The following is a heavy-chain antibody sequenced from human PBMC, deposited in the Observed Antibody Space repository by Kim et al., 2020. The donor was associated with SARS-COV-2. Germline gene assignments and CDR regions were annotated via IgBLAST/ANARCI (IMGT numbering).Heavy chain of an antibody. CDR2: IWNDGSKK. D-gene: IGHD3-16*01. Sequence: GGSLRLSCAASGFTITTYGIHWVRQAPGKGLEWVAVIWNDGSKKYYGDSVKGRFTISRDISKNTGYLQMNTLRAEDTAVYYCARDGGASLDYWGQGTLVSISS. V-gene: IGHV3-33*08. CDR3: ARDGGASLDY. J-gene: IGHJ4*02. CDR1: GFTITTYG.